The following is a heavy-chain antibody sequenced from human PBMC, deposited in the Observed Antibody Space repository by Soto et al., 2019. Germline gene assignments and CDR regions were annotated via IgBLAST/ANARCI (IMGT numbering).Heavy chain of an antibody. D-gene: IGHD3-16*02. Sequence: SQTLSLTCAISGDSVYSKSAAWNWIRQSTSRSLEWLGRTYYRSKWYNDYAVSVKSRITINPDTSKNQFSLQLNSVTPDDTAVYYCARGPLDFFFCWCYRDHHYLLDVRAQRTSDP. J-gene: IGHJ5*02. CDR1: GDSVYSKSAA. V-gene: IGHV6-1*01. CDR2: TYYRSKWYN. CDR3: ARGPLDFFFCWCYRDHHYLLDVRAQRTSDP.